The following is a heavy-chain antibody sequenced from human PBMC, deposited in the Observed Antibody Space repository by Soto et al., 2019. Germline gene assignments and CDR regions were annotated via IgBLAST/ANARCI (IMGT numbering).Heavy chain of an antibody. J-gene: IGHJ5*01. V-gene: IGHV3-21*06. D-gene: IGHD2-2*01. CDR1: EFTFSRDG. Sequence: EVQLVDSGGGLVKPGGSLRLSCAAAEFTFSRDGMNWLRQAPGKGLEWVASISSSTSYVYYADSVKGRFSTSRDNAKNILYLEMYALRTEDTAVYYCARDPSEGRVGNWFESWGQGTLVTVSS. CDR3: ARDPSEGRVGNWFES. CDR2: ISSSTSYV.